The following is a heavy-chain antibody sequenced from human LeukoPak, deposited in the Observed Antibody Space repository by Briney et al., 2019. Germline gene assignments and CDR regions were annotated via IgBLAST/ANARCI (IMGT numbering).Heavy chain of an antibody. CDR2: IYPGDSDT. CDR1: GYSFTSYW. D-gene: IGHD5-18*01. Sequence: GESLKISCKGSGYSFTSYWIGWVRQMPGKGLEWMGIIYPGDSDTRYSPSFEGQVTISADKSITTAYLQWSSLKASDSAMYYCGTGYSYGTFDYWGQGTLVTVSS. J-gene: IGHJ4*02. V-gene: IGHV5-51*01. CDR3: GTGYSYGTFDY.